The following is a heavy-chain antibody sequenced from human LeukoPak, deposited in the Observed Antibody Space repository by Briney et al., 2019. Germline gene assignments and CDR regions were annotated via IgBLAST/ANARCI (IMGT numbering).Heavy chain of an antibody. D-gene: IGHD3-9*01. J-gene: IGHJ3*02. CDR3: ARDHYDILTGYSDAFDI. CDR2: INPNSGGT. CDR1: GYTFTVYY. Sequence: ASVKVSFKASGYTFTVYYMHWVRQAPGQGLEWMGWINPNSGGTNYAQKFQGRVTMTRDTSISTAYMELSRLRSDDTAVYYCARDHYDILTGYSDAFDIWGQGTMVTVSS. V-gene: IGHV1-2*02.